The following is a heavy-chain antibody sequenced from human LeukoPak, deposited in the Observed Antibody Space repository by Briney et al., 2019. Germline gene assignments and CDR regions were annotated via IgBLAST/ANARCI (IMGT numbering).Heavy chain of an antibody. CDR2: IHNTGSS. CDR1: GDSINNYF. V-gene: IGHV4-59*01. J-gene: IGHJ3*02. D-gene: IGHD3-10*01. CDR3: ASLGGYYDSSNPSQLETFDI. Sequence: SETLSLTCTVSGDSINNYFWSWIRQPPGKGLEWIGYIHNTGSSNYNPSLKSRVSFSVDTSENQLSLRLNSMTAADTAVYYCASLGGYYDSSNPSQLETFDIWGQGTMVTVSS.